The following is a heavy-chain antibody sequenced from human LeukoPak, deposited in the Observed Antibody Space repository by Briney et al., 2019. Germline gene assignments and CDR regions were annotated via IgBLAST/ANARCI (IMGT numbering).Heavy chain of an antibody. Sequence: GGSLRLSCAASGFTFSSYGMHWVRQAPGKGLEWVAFIRYDGSNKYYADSVKGRLTISRDNSKNTLYLQMNSLRAGDTAVYYCAKPNRPYCSSTSCYGGFDYWGQGTLVTVSS. D-gene: IGHD2-2*01. CDR2: IRYDGSNK. CDR1: GFTFSSYG. CDR3: AKPNRPYCSSTSCYGGFDY. V-gene: IGHV3-30*02. J-gene: IGHJ4*02.